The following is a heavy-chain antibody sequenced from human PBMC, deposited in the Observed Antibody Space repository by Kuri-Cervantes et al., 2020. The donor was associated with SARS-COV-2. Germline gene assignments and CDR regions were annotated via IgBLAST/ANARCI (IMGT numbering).Heavy chain of an antibody. CDR2: ISSSSSTI. CDR1: GFTFSSYS. Sequence: GESLKISCAASGFTFSSYSMNWVRQAPGKGLEWVSYISSSSSTIYYADSVKGRFTISRDNAKNSLYLQMNSLRDEDTAVYYCAGAYCGGDCYGGYWGQGTLVTVSS. D-gene: IGHD2-21*02. J-gene: IGHJ4*02. CDR3: AGAYCGGDCYGGY. V-gene: IGHV3-48*02.